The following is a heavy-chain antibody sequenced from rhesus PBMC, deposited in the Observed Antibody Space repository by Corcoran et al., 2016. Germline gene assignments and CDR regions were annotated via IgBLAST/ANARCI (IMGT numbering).Heavy chain of an antibody. CDR1: GGSFNTYW. Sequence: QVQLQESGPGLVRPSETLSLTCAVSGGSFNTYWWSWIRQPPGKGLEWIGEINGNSGSTNHHPSLKIRVTISKDASDNQFSLKLISVTAADTAVYSCARSVAGLDFWGQGLLVTVSS. CDR2: INGNSGST. V-gene: IGHV4-80*01. J-gene: IGHJ4*01. CDR3: ARSVAGLDF. D-gene: IGHD4-29*01.